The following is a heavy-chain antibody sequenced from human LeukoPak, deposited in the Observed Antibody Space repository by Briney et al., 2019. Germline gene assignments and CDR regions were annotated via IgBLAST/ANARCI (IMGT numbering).Heavy chain of an antibody. CDR1: GFTFNTYS. J-gene: IGHJ4*02. CDR2: IDSSGGYM. V-gene: IGHV3-21*06. Sequence: GGSLRLSCEASGFTFNTYSMNWARQAPGKGLEWVSSIDSSGGYMFYADSVKGRFIISRDNAKDSLYLQMNSLRAEDTAVYYCASGRSSGYLISWGQGTLVTVSS. CDR3: ASGRSSGYLIS. D-gene: IGHD3-22*01.